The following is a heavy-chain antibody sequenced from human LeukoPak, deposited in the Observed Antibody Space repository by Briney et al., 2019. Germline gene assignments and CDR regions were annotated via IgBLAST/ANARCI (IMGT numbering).Heavy chain of an antibody. J-gene: IGHJ6*02. V-gene: IGHV3-23*01. Sequence: GGSQRLSCEASGFTFSRYAMIWVRQAPGKGLEWVSGSSGSGGITSYADSVKGRFTISRDNSKNTLYLQMKSLRAEDTALYYCAKGGTESYHYYGMDVWGQGTTVTVSS. CDR3: AKGGTESYHYYGMDV. CDR1: GFTFSRYA. CDR2: SSGSGGIT. D-gene: IGHD1-26*01.